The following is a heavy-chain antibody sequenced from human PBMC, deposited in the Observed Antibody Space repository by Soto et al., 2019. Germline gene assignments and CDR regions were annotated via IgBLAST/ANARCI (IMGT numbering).Heavy chain of an antibody. CDR3: ARGYYDSSGQSNTFDI. J-gene: IGHJ3*02. CDR2: VYYSGST. D-gene: IGHD3-22*01. V-gene: IGHV4-59*01. CDR1: GASISSSY. Sequence: SETLSLTCTVSGASISSSYCIWSRHSPYKGLEWIVYVYYSGSTNYNPSLKSRVTISVDTSKNQFSLKLNSVTAADTAVYYCARGYYDSSGQSNTFDIWGQGTMVTVSS.